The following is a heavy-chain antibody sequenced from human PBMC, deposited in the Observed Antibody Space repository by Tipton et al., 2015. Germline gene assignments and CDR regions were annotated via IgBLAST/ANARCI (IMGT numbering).Heavy chain of an antibody. V-gene: IGHV4-34*01. CDR2: INHGGST. CDR3: ANLYVDYDY. J-gene: IGHJ4*02. CDR1: GGSFSGYY. Sequence: TLSLTCAVYGGSFSGYYWTWIRQPPGKGLEWIGEINHGGSTYYNPSLKSRVTISVDTSKNQFSLNLTSVTAADTAVYYCANLYVDYDYWGQGTLVTVSS. D-gene: IGHD4-17*01.